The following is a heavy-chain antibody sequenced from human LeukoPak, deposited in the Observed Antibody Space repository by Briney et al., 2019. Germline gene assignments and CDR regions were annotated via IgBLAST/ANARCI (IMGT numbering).Heavy chain of an antibody. Sequence: SETLSLTCAVYGGSFSGYYWSWIRQPPGKGLEWIGEITHSGSTNYNPSLKSRVTISVDTSKNQFSLKLSSVTAADTAVYYCARDTRTDVTTVTTDPASFDYWGQGTLVTVSS. D-gene: IGHD4-17*01. CDR3: ARDTRTDVTTVTTDPASFDY. CDR2: ITHSGST. V-gene: IGHV4-34*01. CDR1: GGSFSGYY. J-gene: IGHJ4*02.